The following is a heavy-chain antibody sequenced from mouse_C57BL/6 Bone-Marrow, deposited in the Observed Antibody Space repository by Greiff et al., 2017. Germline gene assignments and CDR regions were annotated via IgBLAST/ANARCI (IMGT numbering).Heavy chain of an antibody. V-gene: IGHV3-6*01. CDR1: GYSITSGYY. Sequence: ESGPGLVKPSQSLSLTCSVTGYSITSGYYWNWIRQFPGNKLEWMGYISYDGSNNSNPSLNNRMSITRDTSTDQFFLKLNSVTTEDTATYYCARGTTVVSDWYFDVWGTGTTVTGSS. CDR2: ISYDGSN. D-gene: IGHD1-1*01. CDR3: ARGTTVVSDWYFDV. J-gene: IGHJ1*03.